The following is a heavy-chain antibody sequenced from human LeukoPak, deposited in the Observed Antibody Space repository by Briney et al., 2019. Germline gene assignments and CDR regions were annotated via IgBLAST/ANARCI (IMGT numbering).Heavy chain of an antibody. D-gene: IGHD2-15*01. CDR1: GGSISSSSYY. CDR2: IYTSGST. CDR3: ARESGGYCSGGSCSAQDYYYYMDV. V-gene: IGHV4-61*02. J-gene: IGHJ6*03. Sequence: PSETLSLTCTASGGSISSSSYYWSWIRQPAGKGLEWIGRIYTSGSTNYNPSLKSRVTISVDTSKNQFSLKLSSVTAADTAVYYCARESGGYCSGGSCSAQDYYYYMDVWGKGTTVTVSS.